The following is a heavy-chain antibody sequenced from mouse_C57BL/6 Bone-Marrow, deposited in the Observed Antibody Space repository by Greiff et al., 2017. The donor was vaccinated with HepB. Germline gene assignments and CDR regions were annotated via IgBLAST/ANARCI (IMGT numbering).Heavy chain of an antibody. J-gene: IGHJ2*01. V-gene: IGHV5-16*01. CDR2: INYDGSST. Sequence: EVQRVESEGGLVQPGSSMKLSCTASGFTFSDYYMAWVRQVPEKGLEWVANINYDGSSTYYLDSLKSRFIISRDTAKNILYLQMSSLKSEDTATYYCARGRLPYFDYWGQGTTLTVSS. D-gene: IGHD2-4*01. CDR1: GFTFSDYY. CDR3: ARGRLPYFDY.